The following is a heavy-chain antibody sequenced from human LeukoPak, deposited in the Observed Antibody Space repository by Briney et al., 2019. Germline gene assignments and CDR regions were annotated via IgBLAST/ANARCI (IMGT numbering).Heavy chain of an antibody. CDR1: GGSFSGYY. CDR3: ARGPNVSDFWSGYSYFQH. CDR2: INHSGST. Sequence: SETLSLTCAVYGGSFSGYYWSWIRQPPGKGLEWIGVINHSGSTNYNPSLKSRVTISVDTTKNQFSLKLSSVTAADTAVYYCARGPNVSDFWSGYSYFQHWGQGTLVTVSS. D-gene: IGHD3-3*01. V-gene: IGHV4-34*01. J-gene: IGHJ1*01.